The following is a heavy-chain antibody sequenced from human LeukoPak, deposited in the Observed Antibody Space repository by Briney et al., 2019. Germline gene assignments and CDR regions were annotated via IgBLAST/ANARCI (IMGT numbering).Heavy chain of an antibody. CDR3: ASHNAPWGKYCGGDCPWVSAFDI. CDR1: GGTFSSYA. J-gene: IGHJ3*02. D-gene: IGHD2-21*02. Sequence: SVKVSCKASGGTFSSYAISWVRQAPGQGLEWMGRIIPILGIANYAQKFQGRVTITADKSTSTAYMELSSLRAEDTAVYYCASHNAPWGKYCGGDCPWVSAFDIWGQGTMVTVSS. CDR2: IIPILGIA. V-gene: IGHV1-69*04.